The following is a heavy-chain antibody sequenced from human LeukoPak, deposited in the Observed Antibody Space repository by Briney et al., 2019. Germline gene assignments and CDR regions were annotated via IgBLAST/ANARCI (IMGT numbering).Heavy chain of an antibody. D-gene: IGHD6-19*01. J-gene: IGHJ3*02. Sequence: GASVKVSCKASGYTFSGYYMHWVRQAPGQGLEWMGWINPNSGGTNYAQKFQGRVTMTRDTSISTAYMELSRLRSDDTAVYYCARRAQWLVRNDAFDIWGQGTMVTVSS. CDR1: GYTFSGYY. CDR2: INPNSGGT. V-gene: IGHV1-2*02. CDR3: ARRAQWLVRNDAFDI.